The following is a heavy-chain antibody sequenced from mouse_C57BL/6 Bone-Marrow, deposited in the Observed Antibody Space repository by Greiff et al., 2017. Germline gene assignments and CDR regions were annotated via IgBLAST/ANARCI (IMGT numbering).Heavy chain of an antibody. CDR2: IDPENGDT. CDR1: GFNIKDDY. V-gene: IGHV14-4*01. CDR3: TSDDFDV. Sequence: EVKLQESGAELVRPGASVKLSCTASGFNIKDDYMHWVKQRPEQGLEWIGWIDPENGDTEYASKFQGKATITADTSSNTAYLQLSSLTSEDTAVYYCTSDDFDVWGTGTTVTVSS. D-gene: IGHD3-2*02. J-gene: IGHJ1*03.